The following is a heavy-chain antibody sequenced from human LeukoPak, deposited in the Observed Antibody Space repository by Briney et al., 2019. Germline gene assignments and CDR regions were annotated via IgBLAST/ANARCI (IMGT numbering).Heavy chain of an antibody. CDR2: SYSTGTT. D-gene: IGHD2/OR15-2a*01. V-gene: IGHV4-4*07. Sequence: PSETLSLTCTVSGDSINNYYWSWIRQPAGKGLEWIGRSYSTGTTNYNPSLKSRVTMSVDTSKNQFSLKLSSVTAADTAVYYCAKVRYGTFNWFDPWGQGTLVTVSS. CDR1: GDSINNYY. CDR3: AKVRYGTFNWFDP. J-gene: IGHJ5*02.